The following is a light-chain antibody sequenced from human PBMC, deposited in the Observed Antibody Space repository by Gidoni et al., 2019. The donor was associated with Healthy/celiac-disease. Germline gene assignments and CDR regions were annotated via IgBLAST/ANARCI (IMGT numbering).Light chain of an antibody. J-gene: IGLJ3*02. CDR2: GNS. CDR1: SSNIGAGYD. Sequence: QSVLTPPPPVSGAPGHRGTISCTGSSSNIGAGYDVHWYQQLPGTAPKLLIYGNSNRPSGVPDRFSGSKSGTSASLAITGLQAEDEADYYCQSYDSSLSRVFGGGTKLTVL. CDR3: QSYDSSLSRV. V-gene: IGLV1-40*01.